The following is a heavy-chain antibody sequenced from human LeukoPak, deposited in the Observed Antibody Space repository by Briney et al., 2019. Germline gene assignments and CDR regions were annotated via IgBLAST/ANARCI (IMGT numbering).Heavy chain of an antibody. CDR2: ISYDGSNK. CDR1: GFTLSSYA. J-gene: IGHJ4*02. V-gene: IGHV3-30*04. CDR3: ARARTSQRRTHFDY. Sequence: GGSLRLSCAASGFTLSSYAMHWVRQAPGKGLEWVAVISYDGSNKYYADSVKGRFTISRDNSKNTLYLQMNSLRAEDTAVYYCARARTSQRRTHFDYWGQGTLVTVSS. D-gene: IGHD1-14*01.